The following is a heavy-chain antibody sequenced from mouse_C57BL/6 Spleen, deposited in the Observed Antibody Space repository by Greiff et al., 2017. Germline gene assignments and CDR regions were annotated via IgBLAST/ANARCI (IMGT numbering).Heavy chain of an antibody. CDR1: GISITTGNYR. CDR3: AREKGMITTGYWYFDV. Sequence: DVQLQESGPGLVKPSQTVFLTCTVTGISITTGNYRWSWIRQFPGNKLEWIGYIYYSGTITYNPSLTSRTTITRDTPKNQFFLEMNSLTAEDTATYYCAREKGMITTGYWYFDVWGTGTTVTVSS. CDR2: IYYSGTI. D-gene: IGHD2-4*01. V-gene: IGHV3-5*01. J-gene: IGHJ1*03.